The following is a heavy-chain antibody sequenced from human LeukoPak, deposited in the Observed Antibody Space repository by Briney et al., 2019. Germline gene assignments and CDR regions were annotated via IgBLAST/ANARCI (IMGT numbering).Heavy chain of an antibody. V-gene: IGHV4-59*01. J-gene: IGHJ4*02. Sequence: SETLSLTCTVSGGSISSYYWSWIRQPPGKGLEWIGYIYYSGSTNYNPSLKSRVTISVDTSKNQYSLKLSSVTAADTAVYYCARGGSYYTPFDYWGQGTLVTVSS. CDR2: IYYSGST. CDR1: GGSISSYY. CDR3: ARGGSYYTPFDY. D-gene: IGHD1-26*01.